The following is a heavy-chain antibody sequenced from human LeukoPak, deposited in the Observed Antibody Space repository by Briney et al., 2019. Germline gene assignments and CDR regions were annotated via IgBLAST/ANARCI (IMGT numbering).Heavy chain of an antibody. CDR1: GFTIGKSD. CDR3: ARDDSSGPLDY. J-gene: IGHJ4*02. D-gene: IGHD3-22*01. Sequence: GGSLRLSCATSGFTIGKSDMAWVRQAPGQGLEWVSVIYSGGSTYYADSVKGRFTISRDNSKNTLYLQMNSLRAEDTAVYYCARDDSSGPLDYWGQGTLVTVSS. V-gene: IGHV3-53*01. CDR2: IYSGGST.